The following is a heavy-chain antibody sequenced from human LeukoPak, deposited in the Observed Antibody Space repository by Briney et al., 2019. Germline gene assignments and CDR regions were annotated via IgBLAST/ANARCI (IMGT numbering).Heavy chain of an antibody. CDR3: ARDRTLYSSTLGTPPVAFDI. V-gene: IGHV4-4*07. CDR2: IYTSGST. D-gene: IGHD6-13*01. CDR1: GGSISSYY. Sequence: SETLSLTCTVSGGSISSYYWSWIRQPAGKGLEWIGRIYTSGSTNYNPSLKSRVTMSVDTSKNQFSLKLSSVTAADTAVYYCARDRTLYSSTLGTPPVAFDIWGQGTMVTVSS. J-gene: IGHJ3*02.